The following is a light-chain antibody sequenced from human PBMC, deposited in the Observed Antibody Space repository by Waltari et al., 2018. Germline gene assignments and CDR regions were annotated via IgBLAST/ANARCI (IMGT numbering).Light chain of an antibody. CDR2: KAS. CDR3: QQYNNYPWT. V-gene: IGKV1-5*03. J-gene: IGKJ1*01. Sequence: DIQMTQSPSTLSASVVYRVTITCRASQSISSWLAWYQQKPGKAPKLLIYKASNLESGVPSRFSGSGSGTEFTLTISSLQPDDFATYYCQQYNNYPWTFGQGTKVEIK. CDR1: QSISSW.